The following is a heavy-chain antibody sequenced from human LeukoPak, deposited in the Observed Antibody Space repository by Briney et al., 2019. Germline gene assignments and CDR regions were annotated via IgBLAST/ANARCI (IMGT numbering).Heavy chain of an antibody. V-gene: IGHV1-2*02. CDR2: INPNSGGT. CDR1: GYTFTGYY. Sequence: ASVKVSCKASGYTFTGYYMHWVRQAPGQGLEWMGWINPNSGGTNYAQKFQGRATMTRDTSISTACMELSRLRSDDTAVYYCARGDGDGYNFGYWGQGTLVTVSS. J-gene: IGHJ4*02. D-gene: IGHD5-24*01. CDR3: ARGDGDGYNFGY.